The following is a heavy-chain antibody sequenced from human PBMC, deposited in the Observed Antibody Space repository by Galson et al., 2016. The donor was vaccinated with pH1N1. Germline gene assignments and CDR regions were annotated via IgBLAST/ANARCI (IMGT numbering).Heavy chain of an antibody. CDR1: GGSITSHY. CDR2: IYYSGIT. V-gene: IGHV4-59*11. J-gene: IGHJ4*02. Sequence: SETLSLTCPVPGGSITSHYLTWIRQPPGKGLEWIGYIYYSGITKYSPPLYSRVTMSVDTSKNQFSLRLRSVTAADTAVYYCARAEEPYYDSSGYYYWGQGILVTVSS. CDR3: ARAEEPYYDSSGYYY. D-gene: IGHD3-22*01.